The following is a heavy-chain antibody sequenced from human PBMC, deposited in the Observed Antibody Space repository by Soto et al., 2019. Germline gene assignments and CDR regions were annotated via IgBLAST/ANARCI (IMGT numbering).Heavy chain of an antibody. V-gene: IGHV3-23*01. CDR3: ARPYGGKIGDALDI. J-gene: IGHJ3*02. CDR1: GCTFRIYA. CDR2: ISDSADSA. D-gene: IGHD2-15*01. Sequence: EVQLLESGGGLVQPGGSLSLSFAASGCTFRIYAMSWVRQVQGKGLEWVSTISDSADSADYADSVKGRFTISRDNSKNTLYLQMNSLRAEDTAVYYCARPYGGKIGDALDIWGQGTTVTVSS.